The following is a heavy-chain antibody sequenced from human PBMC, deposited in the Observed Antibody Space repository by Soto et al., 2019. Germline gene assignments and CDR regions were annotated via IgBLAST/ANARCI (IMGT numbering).Heavy chain of an antibody. CDR3: ARLGVGIAAAGAVDY. Sequence: QLQLQESGPGLVKPSETLSLTCTVSGGSISSSSYYWGWIRQPPGKGLEWIGSIYYSGSTYYNPSLKSRVTISVDTSKNQFSLKLSSVTAADTAVYYCARLGVGIAAAGAVDYWGQGTLVTVSS. J-gene: IGHJ4*02. V-gene: IGHV4-39*01. CDR2: IYYSGST. D-gene: IGHD6-13*01. CDR1: GGSISSSSYY.